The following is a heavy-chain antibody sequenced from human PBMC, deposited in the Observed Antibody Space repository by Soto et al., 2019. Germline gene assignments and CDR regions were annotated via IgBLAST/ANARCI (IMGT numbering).Heavy chain of an antibody. CDR3: ARMESFGSLNWFDP. Sequence: ASVKVSCQASGYTFTNNDVSWVRQATGQGLEWMGWMNPGSGDTGYAQKFQGRVTMTRDTSIATAYMELNSLTSEDTAIYYCARMESFGSLNWFDPWGQGTLVTVSS. J-gene: IGHJ5*02. CDR1: GYTFTNND. V-gene: IGHV1-8*02. CDR2: MNPGSGDT. D-gene: IGHD5-18*01.